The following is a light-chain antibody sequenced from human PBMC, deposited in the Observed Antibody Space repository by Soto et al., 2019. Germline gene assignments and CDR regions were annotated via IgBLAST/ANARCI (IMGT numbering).Light chain of an antibody. J-gene: IGKJ5*01. Sequence: EIVLTQSPATLSSFPGDRVTLSCRASQSVSSNYLAWYQQKPGQAPRLLIYGASSRATGIPDRFSGSGSGTDFTLTISRLEPEDFAVYYCQQYGSSPMTFGQGTRLEIK. V-gene: IGKV3-20*01. CDR2: GAS. CDR3: QQYGSSPMT. CDR1: QSVSSNY.